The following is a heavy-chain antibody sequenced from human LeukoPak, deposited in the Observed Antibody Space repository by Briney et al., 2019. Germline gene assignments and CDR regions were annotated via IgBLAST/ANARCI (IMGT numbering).Heavy chain of an antibody. Sequence: PSETLSLTCNASGGSISSYYWSWIRQPPGKGLEWIGYIYYSGSTNYNPSLKSRVTISVDTSKNQFSLKLSSVTAADTAVYYCARGGEGAFDIWGQGTMVTVSS. CDR1: GGSISSYY. CDR3: ARGGEGAFDI. J-gene: IGHJ3*02. CDR2: IYYSGST. V-gene: IGHV4-59*01.